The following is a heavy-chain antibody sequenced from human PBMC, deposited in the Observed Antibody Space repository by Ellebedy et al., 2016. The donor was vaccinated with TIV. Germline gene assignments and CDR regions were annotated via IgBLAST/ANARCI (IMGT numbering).Heavy chain of an antibody. V-gene: IGHV3-53*01. J-gene: IGHJ4*02. CDR1: GFTVSSEY. D-gene: IGHD6-19*01. CDR3: ARDAGGYGYFDY. CDR2: LYRGGST. Sequence: GESLKISCAVSGFTVSSEYMTWVRQAPGKGLEWVSVLYRGGSTYYADSAKGRFTISRDNAKKTLFLQMNNLRAEDTAVYYCARDAGGYGYFDYWGQGTLVTVSS.